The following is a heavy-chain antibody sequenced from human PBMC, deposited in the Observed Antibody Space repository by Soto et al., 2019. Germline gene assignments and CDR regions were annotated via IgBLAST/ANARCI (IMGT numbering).Heavy chain of an antibody. Sequence: GGSLRLSCAASGFTFSSYGMHWVRQAPGTGLEWVAVISYDGSNKYYADSVKGRFTISRDNSKNTLYLQMNSLRAEDTAVYYCAKDHEDIVVVVAAYAGLDYWGQGT. CDR1: GFTFSSYG. CDR2: ISYDGSNK. D-gene: IGHD2-15*01. V-gene: IGHV3-30*18. CDR3: AKDHEDIVVVVAAYAGLDY. J-gene: IGHJ4*02.